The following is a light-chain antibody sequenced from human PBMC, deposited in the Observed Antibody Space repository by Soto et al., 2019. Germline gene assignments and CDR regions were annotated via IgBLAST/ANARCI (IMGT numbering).Light chain of an antibody. CDR2: DNS. CDR3: ATWDNLLSAGV. V-gene: IGLV1-51*01. CDR1: GPNIGNNF. J-gene: IGLJ2*01. Sequence: QSVLTQPPSVSATPGQKVTISCSGGGPNIGNNFVSLYQRLPGTAPRLIIFDNSERPSGIPDRFSGSKSGTSATLDITGLQSGDEADYYCATWDNLLSAGVFGGGTKVTVL.